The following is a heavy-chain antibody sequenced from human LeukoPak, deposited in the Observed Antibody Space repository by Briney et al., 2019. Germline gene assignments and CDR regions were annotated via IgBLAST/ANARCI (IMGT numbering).Heavy chain of an antibody. D-gene: IGHD5-18*01. J-gene: IGHJ4*02. V-gene: IGHV4-34*01. Sequence: SETLSLTCAVYGGSFSGYYWSWIRQPPGKGREWIGEINHSGSTNYNPSLKSRVTISVDTSKNQFSLKLSSVTAADTAVYYCARGQYSYALDYWGQGTLVTVSS. CDR1: GGSFSGYY. CDR3: ARGQYSYALDY. CDR2: INHSGST.